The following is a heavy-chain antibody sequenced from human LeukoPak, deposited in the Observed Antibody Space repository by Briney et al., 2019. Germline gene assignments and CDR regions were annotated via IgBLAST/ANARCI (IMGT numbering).Heavy chain of an antibody. CDR1: GGSISSSSYY. CDR3: ARHPLYSYSSGWYYGMDV. CDR2: IYYSGST. J-gene: IGHJ6*02. Sequence: SETLSLTCTVSGGSISSSSYYWGWIRQPPGKGLEWIGSIYYSGSTYYNPSLKSRVTISVDTSKNQFSLKLSSVTAADTAVYYRARHPLYSYSSGWYYGMDVWGQGTTVTVSS. V-gene: IGHV4-39*01. D-gene: IGHD6-19*01.